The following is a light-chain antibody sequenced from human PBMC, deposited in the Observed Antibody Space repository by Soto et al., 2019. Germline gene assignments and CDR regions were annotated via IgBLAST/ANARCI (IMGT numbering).Light chain of an antibody. CDR1: SSDVGGYNF. CDR2: EVN. J-gene: IGLJ2*01. V-gene: IGLV2-8*01. Sequence: QSVLTQPPSASGSPGQSVAVSCTGTSSDVGGYNFVSWYQQHPGKAPKLLIFEVNKRPSGVPDRFSGSKSGNTASLTVSGLQAEDEADYYCSSYAGSNKFAVFGGGTKLTVL. CDR3: SSYAGSNKFAV.